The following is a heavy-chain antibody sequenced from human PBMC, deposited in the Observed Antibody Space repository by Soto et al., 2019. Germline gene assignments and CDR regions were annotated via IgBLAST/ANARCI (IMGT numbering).Heavy chain of an antibody. Sequence: GSLRLSCAASGFTFSSYGMHWVRQAPGKGLEWVAVISYDGSNKYYADSVKGRFTISRDNSKNTLYLQMNSLRAEDTAVYYCAKDRPNSSGTRRSSGFDYWGQGTLVTVSS. J-gene: IGHJ4*02. V-gene: IGHV3-30*18. D-gene: IGHD3-22*01. CDR2: ISYDGSNK. CDR1: GFTFSSYG. CDR3: AKDRPNSSGTRRSSGFDY.